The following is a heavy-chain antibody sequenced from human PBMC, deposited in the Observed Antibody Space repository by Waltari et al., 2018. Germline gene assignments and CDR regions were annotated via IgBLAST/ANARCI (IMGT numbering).Heavy chain of an antibody. J-gene: IGHJ5*02. Sequence: VQLVQSGAEAKKPGSSVKVSCKVPGGTFRSYALSWGGQALGQGLKKMGGMFPDFGTANYAQKFQGRVTITADESTSAAYMELSSLSSEDTAVYYCARGDKEWFDPWGQGTLVTVSS. V-gene: IGHV1-69*12. CDR3: ARGDKEWFDP. CDR2: MFPDFGTA. CDR1: GGTFRSYA.